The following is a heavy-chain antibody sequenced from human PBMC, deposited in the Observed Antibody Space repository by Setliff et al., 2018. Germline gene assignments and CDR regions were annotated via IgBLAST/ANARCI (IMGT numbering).Heavy chain of an antibody. CDR1: GFSLSTSGVA. CDR2: IYWNDDK. CDR3: ARAYYDSSGYYPLVY. V-gene: IGHV2-5*01. J-gene: IGHJ4*02. D-gene: IGHD3-22*01. Sequence: GSGPTLVNPTQTLTLTCTFSGFSLSTSGVAVGWIRQPPGKALEWLALIYWNDDKRYSTSLKSRLTISKDTSKSQVVLTMTNMDPVDTATYYCARAYYDSSGYYPLVYWGQGTLVTVSS.